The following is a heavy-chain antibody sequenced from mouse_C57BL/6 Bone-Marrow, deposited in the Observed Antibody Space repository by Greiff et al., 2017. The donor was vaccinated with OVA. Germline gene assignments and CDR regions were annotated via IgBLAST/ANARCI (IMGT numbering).Heavy chain of an antibody. V-gene: IGHV1-69*01. CDR1: GYTFTSYW. CDR3: ARRDDGYSDY. Sequence: QVQLQQPGAELVMPGASVKLSCKASGYTFTSYWMHWVKQRPGQGLEWIGEIDPSDSYTNYKQKFKGKSTLTVDKSSSTAYMQLSSLTSRDSAVKYCARRDDGYSDYWGQGTTLTVSS. J-gene: IGHJ2*01. CDR2: IDPSDSYT. D-gene: IGHD2-3*01.